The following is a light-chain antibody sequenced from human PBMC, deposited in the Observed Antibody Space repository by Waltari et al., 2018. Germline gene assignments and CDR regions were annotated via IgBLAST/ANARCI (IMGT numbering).Light chain of an antibody. CDR2: GAS. J-gene: IGKJ4*01. Sequence: EIVLTQSPGTLSLSPGERATLSCRASQSVSSSYLVWYQQKPGQAPRLLIYGASSRATDIPDRFSGSGSGTDFTLTISRLEPEDFAVYYCQQYGSSPALTFGGGTKVEIK. CDR1: QSVSSSY. V-gene: IGKV3-20*01. CDR3: QQYGSSPALT.